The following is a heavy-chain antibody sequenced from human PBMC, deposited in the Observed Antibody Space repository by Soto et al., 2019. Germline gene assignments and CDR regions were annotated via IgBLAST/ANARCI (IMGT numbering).Heavy chain of an antibody. V-gene: IGHV4-38-2*01. CDR1: GYSISSGYY. D-gene: IGHD6-13*01. J-gene: IGHJ4*02. CDR3: ARHWGSSWYHQIYYFEY. Sequence: SETLSLTCAVSGYSISSGYYWGWIRQPPGKGLEWIGSIYHSGSTYYNPSLKSRVTISVDTSKNRFSLKRSSVTAADPAVYYCARHWGSSWYHQIYYFEYWGQGTLVTVSS. CDR2: IYHSGST.